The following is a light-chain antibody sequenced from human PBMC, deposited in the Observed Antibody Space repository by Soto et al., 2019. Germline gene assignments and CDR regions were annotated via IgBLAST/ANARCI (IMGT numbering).Light chain of an antibody. V-gene: IGLV2-14*01. CDR2: DVS. CDR1: SSDVGGYNY. CDR3: SSYTRSSFYV. J-gene: IGLJ1*01. Sequence: QSALTQPASVSGSPGQSITISCTGTSSDVGGYNYVSWYQQHPGKAPKLMIYDVSTRPSGVSNRFSGSKSGNTASLTISGLQAEYEADYYCSSYTRSSFYVFGTGTKLTVL.